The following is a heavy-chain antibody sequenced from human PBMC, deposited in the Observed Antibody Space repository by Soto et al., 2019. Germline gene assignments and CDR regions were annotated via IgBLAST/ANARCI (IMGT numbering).Heavy chain of an antibody. CDR2: IYYSGST. D-gene: IGHD2-15*01. CDR3: ARDYRAVVVDSRYPDYYYGMDV. Sequence: PSETLSLTCTVSGVSVSSGSYYWSWIRQPPGKGLEWIGYIYYSGSTNYNPSLKSRVTISVDTSKNQFSLKLSSVTAADTAVYYCARDYRAVVVDSRYPDYYYGMDVWGQGTTVTVSS. J-gene: IGHJ6*02. CDR1: GVSVSSGSYY. V-gene: IGHV4-61*01.